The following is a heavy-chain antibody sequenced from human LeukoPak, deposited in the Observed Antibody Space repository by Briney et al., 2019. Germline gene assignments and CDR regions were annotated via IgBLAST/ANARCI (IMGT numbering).Heavy chain of an antibody. J-gene: IGHJ3*02. D-gene: IGHD2-2*03. V-gene: IGHV3-30*02. CDR2: IRYDGSNK. CDR1: GFTFSSYG. Sequence: GESLKISCAASGFTFSSYGMHWVRQAPGKGLEWVAFIRYDGSNKYYADSVKGRFTISRDNSKNTLYLQMNSLRAEDTAVYYCATLDIVVVPAARNAFDIWGQGTMVTVSS. CDR3: ATLDIVVVPAARNAFDI.